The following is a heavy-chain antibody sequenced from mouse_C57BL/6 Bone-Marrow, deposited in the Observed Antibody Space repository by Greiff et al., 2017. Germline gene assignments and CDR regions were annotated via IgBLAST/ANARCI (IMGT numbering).Heavy chain of an antibody. J-gene: IGHJ3*01. CDR3: ARVGLGYSNDWGAY. CDR1: GYTFTSYW. CDR2: IDPSDGYT. V-gene: IGHV1-59*01. D-gene: IGHD2-12*01. Sequence: QVQLQQPGAELVRPGTSVKLSCKASGYTFTSYWMHWVKQRPGQGLEWIGVIDPSDGYTNYNQKFKGKATLTVDTSSSTAYMQLSSLTSADSAVFYWARVGLGYSNDWGAYWGQGTLVTVSA.